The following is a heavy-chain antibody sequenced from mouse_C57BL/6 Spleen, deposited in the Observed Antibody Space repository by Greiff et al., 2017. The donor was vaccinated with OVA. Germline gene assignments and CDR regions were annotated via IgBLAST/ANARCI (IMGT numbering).Heavy chain of an antibody. CDR3: TKNYYGSTYRKFAY. CDR2: IDPETGGT. V-gene: IGHV1-15*01. J-gene: IGHJ3*01. Sequence: VQLQQSGAELVRPGASVTLSCKASGYTFTDYEMHWVKQTPVHGLEWIGAIDPETGGTAYNQKFKGKAILTADESSSTAYMELRSLTSEDSAVYYCTKNYYGSTYRKFAYWGQGTLVTVSA. D-gene: IGHD1-1*01. CDR1: GYTFTDYE.